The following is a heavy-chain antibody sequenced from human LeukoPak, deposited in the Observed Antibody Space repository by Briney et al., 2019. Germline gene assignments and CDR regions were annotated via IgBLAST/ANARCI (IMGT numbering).Heavy chain of an antibody. CDR3: ARDYGGSSPFDY. Sequence: GGSLRLSCAASGFTFSNFAMSWVRQAPGKGLEWVSSISSSSSYIYYADSVKGRFTISRDNAKNSLYLQMNSLRAEDTAVYYCARDYGGSSPFDYWGQGTLVTVSS. CDR1: GFTFSNFA. V-gene: IGHV3-21*01. J-gene: IGHJ4*02. D-gene: IGHD4-23*01. CDR2: ISSSSSYI.